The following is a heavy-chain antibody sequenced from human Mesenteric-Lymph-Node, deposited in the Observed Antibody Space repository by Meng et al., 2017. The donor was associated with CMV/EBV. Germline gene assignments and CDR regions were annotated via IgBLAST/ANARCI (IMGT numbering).Heavy chain of an antibody. Sequence: GGSLRLSCAASGFTFSGYWMHWVRQPPGKGLLWISRINSDGSITTYADSVKSRFTISRDNAKNTLYLQMNSLRAEDTAVYYCIRDFGTDWYAWGQGTLVTVSS. J-gene: IGHJ5*02. CDR2: INSDGSIT. CDR3: IRDFGTDWYA. D-gene: IGHD3-9*01. CDR1: GFTFSGYW. V-gene: IGHV3-74*01.